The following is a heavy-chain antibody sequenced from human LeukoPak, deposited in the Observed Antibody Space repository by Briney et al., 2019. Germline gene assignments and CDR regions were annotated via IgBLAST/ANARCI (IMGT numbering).Heavy chain of an antibody. D-gene: IGHD3-10*01. CDR3: AKDESHYGSGSPFDY. V-gene: IGHV3-23*01. CDR2: ISGSGGST. CDR1: GFTFSSYA. J-gene: IGHJ4*02. Sequence: GGSLRLSCAASGFTFSSYAMSWVRQAPGKGLEWVSAISGSGGSTYYADSVKGRFTISRDNSKNTLYLQMNSLRAEDTAVYYCAKDESHYGSGSPFDYWGQGTLVTASS.